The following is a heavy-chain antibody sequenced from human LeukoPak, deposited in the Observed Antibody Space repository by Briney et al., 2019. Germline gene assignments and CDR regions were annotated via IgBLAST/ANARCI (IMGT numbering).Heavy chain of an antibody. CDR1: GGSISSYY. Sequence: SETLSLTCTVSGGSISSYYWSWIRQPPGKGLEWIGFIYYSGSTNYNPSLKSRVTISIDTSKNQFSLKLSSVTAADTAVYYCARSSEGRYYYDSSGYSYYYYYMDVWGKGTTVTISS. CDR3: ARSSEGRYYYDSSGYSYYYYYMDV. V-gene: IGHV4-59*01. D-gene: IGHD3-22*01. J-gene: IGHJ6*03. CDR2: IYYSGST.